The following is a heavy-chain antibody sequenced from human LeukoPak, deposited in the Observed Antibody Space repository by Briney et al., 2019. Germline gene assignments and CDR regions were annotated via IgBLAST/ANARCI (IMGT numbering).Heavy chain of an antibody. J-gene: IGHJ4*02. Sequence: QAGGSLRLSCAASGFTFSNYAMSWVRQAPGKGLEWVSAISNSGDNKYYADSVKGRFTISRDNSKNTLYVEMNSLRVEDTAVYYCARHDYGAYWGQGTLVTVSS. CDR1: GFTFSNYA. CDR2: ISNSGDNK. CDR3: ARHDYGAY. V-gene: IGHV3-23*01. D-gene: IGHD4-17*01.